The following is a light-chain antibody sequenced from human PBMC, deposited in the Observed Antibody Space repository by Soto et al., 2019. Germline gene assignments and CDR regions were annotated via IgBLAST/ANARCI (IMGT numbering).Light chain of an antibody. CDR3: MRATLSYT. V-gene: IGKV2-24*01. J-gene: IGKJ2*01. CDR1: QSLVHIDGNTY. CDR2: KIS. Sequence: DIVLTQTRLSSPVTLGQPSSISCRSSQSLVHIDGNTYFNWLQQRPGQPPRLLIYKISNRFPGVPDRFSGSGAGTDFTLKTSNVVDEDVGVYYCMRATLSYTFGQGTRLEIK.